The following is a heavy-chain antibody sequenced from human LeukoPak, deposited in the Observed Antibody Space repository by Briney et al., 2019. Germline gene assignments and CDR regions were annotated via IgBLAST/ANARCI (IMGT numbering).Heavy chain of an antibody. Sequence: SGTPSLTCTVSGWALSSSSYFWGWIRPPPREGLGGVGGIYHSGSTYYNPSLKSRVTISVDTSKNQFSLKLGSVTAADTAVYYCARHVIGYYDSSGYHELDYWGQGTLVTVSS. D-gene: IGHD3-22*01. V-gene: IGHV4-39*01. CDR2: IYHSGST. CDR1: GWALSSSSYF. CDR3: ARHVIGYYDSSGYHELDY. J-gene: IGHJ4*02.